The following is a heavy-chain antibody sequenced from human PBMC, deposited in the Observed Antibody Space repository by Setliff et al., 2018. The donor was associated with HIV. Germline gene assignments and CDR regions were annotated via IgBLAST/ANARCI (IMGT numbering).Heavy chain of an antibody. D-gene: IGHD6-19*01. CDR2: ISSGNTI. CDR1: GFTFSSYS. CDR3: ARHSDWYGNDAFDI. Sequence: PGGSLRPSCAASGFTFSSYSMNWVRQAPGRGLEWVSSISSGNTIYYADSVKGRFTISRDNAKNTLYLQMNSLRGEDTAVYYCARHSDWYGNDAFDIWGQGTRVTVSS. J-gene: IGHJ3*02. V-gene: IGHV3-21*01.